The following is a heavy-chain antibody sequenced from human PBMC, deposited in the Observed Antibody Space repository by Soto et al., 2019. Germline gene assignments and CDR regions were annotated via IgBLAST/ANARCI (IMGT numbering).Heavy chain of an antibody. CDR3: ARQSSGWIPYYFDY. CDR1: GGSISSYY. Sequence: SETLSLTSTVSGGSISSYYWSWIRQPPGKGLEWIGYIYYSGSTNYNPSLKSRVTISVDTSKNQFSLKLSSVTAADTAVYYCARQSSGWIPYYFDYWGQGTLVTVSS. CDR2: IYYSGST. D-gene: IGHD6-19*01. J-gene: IGHJ4*02. V-gene: IGHV4-59*01.